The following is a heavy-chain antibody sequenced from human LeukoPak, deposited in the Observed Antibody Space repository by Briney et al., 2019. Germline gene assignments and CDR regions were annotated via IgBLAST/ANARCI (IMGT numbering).Heavy chain of an antibody. D-gene: IGHD2-2*01. CDR2: INQNTGGT. CDR1: GYTFTGHY. Sequence: GASLKVSCKASGYTFTGHYIHWVRQAPGQGLEWMGGINQNTGGTNFAQKFQGRVTLTRDTSITTAYMELHRLTSDDTAVYYCARAEKYCSNPDCYPTTNWLDPWGQGTRVTVSS. J-gene: IGHJ5*02. V-gene: IGHV1-2*02. CDR3: ARAEKYCSNPDCYPTTNWLDP.